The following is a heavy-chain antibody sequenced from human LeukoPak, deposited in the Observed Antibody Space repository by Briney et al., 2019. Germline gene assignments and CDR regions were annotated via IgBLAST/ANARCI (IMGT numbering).Heavy chain of an antibody. CDR3: TTGIDYGGGY. CDR2: IKNKDEGEKT. Sequence: GGSLRLSCAVSGFSFTNVWMNWVRQAPGKGLEWVGRIKNKDEGEKTDYAAPVKGGFTISRDDSKATLFLQMNSLKMEDTAIYYCTTGIDYGGGYWGQGTLVSVSS. J-gene: IGHJ4*02. V-gene: IGHV3-15*07. CDR1: GFSFTNVW. D-gene: IGHD3-16*01.